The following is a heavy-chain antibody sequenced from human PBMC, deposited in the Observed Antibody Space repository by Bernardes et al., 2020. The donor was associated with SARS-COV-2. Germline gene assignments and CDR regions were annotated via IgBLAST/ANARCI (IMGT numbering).Heavy chain of an antibody. V-gene: IGHV3-23*01. Sequence: GGSLRLSCAVSGFTIGSYAMSWVRQAPGKGLEWVSTFSGGGSYTYYADSVEGRFTVSRDSSQNTLFLHLNNLRVEDTAVYYCAKHRLYNSPHNPLDYWGQGTLVTVSS. CDR2: FSGGGSYT. CDR1: GFTIGSYA. J-gene: IGHJ4*02. CDR3: AKHRLYNSPHNPLDY. D-gene: IGHD3-10*01.